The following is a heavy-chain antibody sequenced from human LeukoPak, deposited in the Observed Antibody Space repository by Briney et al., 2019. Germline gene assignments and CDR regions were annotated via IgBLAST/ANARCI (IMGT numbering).Heavy chain of an antibody. D-gene: IGHD6-13*01. CDR1: GYTFTGYY. V-gene: IGHV1-2*02. Sequence: GASVKVSCKASGYTFTGYYMHWVRQAPGQGLEWMGWINPNSGGTNYAQKFQGRVTMTRDTSISTAYMELSRLRSDDTAVYYCAREVQQLVRGWFDPRGQGTLVTVSS. CDR3: AREVQQLVRGWFDP. J-gene: IGHJ5*02. CDR2: INPNSGGT.